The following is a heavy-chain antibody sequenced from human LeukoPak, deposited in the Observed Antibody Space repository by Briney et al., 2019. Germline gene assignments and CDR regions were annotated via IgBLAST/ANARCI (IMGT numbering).Heavy chain of an antibody. D-gene: IGHD5-24*01. V-gene: IGHV3-53*01. CDR2: IYSGGST. J-gene: IGHJ4*02. CDR1: GFTVSSNY. CDR3: ASGLRDGYNPFDY. Sequence: GGSLRLSCAASGFTVSSNYMSWVRQAPGKGLERVSVIYSGGSTYYADSVQGRFTISRDNSKNTLYLQMNSLRAEDTAVYYCASGLRDGYNPFDYWGQGTLVTVSS.